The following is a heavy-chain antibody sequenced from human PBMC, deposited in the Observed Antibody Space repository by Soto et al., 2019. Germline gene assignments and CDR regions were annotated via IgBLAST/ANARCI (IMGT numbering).Heavy chain of an antibody. J-gene: IGHJ4*02. CDR3: ACPRWFGEFNFDY. D-gene: IGHD3-10*01. CDR1: GYTFTSYA. V-gene: IGHV1-3*01. Sequence: GASVKVSCKASGYTFTSYAMHWVRQAPGQRLERMGWINAGNGNTKYSQKFQGRVTITRDTSASTAYMELSSLRSEDTAVYYCACPRWFGEFNFDYWGQGTLVTVSS. CDR2: INAGNGNT.